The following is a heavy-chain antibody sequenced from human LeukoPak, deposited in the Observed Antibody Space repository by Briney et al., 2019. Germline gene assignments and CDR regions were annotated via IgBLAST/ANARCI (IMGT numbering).Heavy chain of an antibody. CDR2: MHYSGAT. D-gene: IGHD2-15*01. J-gene: IGHJ4*02. Sequence: SETLSLTCTVSGGSITSSSYYCGWIRQPPGKGLEWIGSMHYSGATYYNPSLKSRVTISVDTSKNQFSLKLSSVTAADTAVYYCAREGYCSGGSCSGDYWGQGTLVTVSS. V-gene: IGHV4-39*07. CDR3: AREGYCSGGSCSGDY. CDR1: GGSITSSSYY.